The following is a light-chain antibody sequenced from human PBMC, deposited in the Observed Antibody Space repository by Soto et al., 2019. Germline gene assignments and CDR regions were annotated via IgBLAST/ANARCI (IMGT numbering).Light chain of an antibody. CDR3: QQSYSSPRT. CDR2: GAS. Sequence: EIQMTQSPSSMSASVGDSVTISCRASRTISSYLIWYQQKPGKAPQLLIYGASTLQSGVSSRFSGSGFGTDFTLTITNLQPEDFATYYCQQSYSSPRTFGQGTKIDIK. J-gene: IGKJ2*02. V-gene: IGKV1-39*01. CDR1: RTISSY.